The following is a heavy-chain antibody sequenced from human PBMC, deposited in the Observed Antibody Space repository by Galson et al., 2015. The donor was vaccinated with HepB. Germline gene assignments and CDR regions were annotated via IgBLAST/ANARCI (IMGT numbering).Heavy chain of an antibody. CDR2: INHSGST. CDR3: ARGLDTAMAYALDY. V-gene: IGHV4-34*01. Sequence: SETLSLTCAVYGGSFSGYYWSWIRQPPGKGLEWIGEINHSGSTNYNPSLKSRVTISVDTSKNQFSLKLSSVTAADTAVYYCARGLDTAMAYALDYWGQGTLVTVSS. J-gene: IGHJ4*02. D-gene: IGHD5-18*01. CDR1: GGSFSGYY.